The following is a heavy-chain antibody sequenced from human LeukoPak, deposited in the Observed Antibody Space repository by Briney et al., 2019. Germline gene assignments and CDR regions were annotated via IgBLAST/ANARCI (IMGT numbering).Heavy chain of an antibody. CDR2: INTNTGNP. J-gene: IGHJ6*02. CDR1: GYTFTGYY. Sequence: GASVKVSCKASGYTFTGYYMHWVRQAPGQGLEWMGWINTNTGNPTYAQGFTGRFVFSLDTSVSTAYLQISSLKAEDTAVYYCARDIAAAVTRNGMDVWGQGTTVTVSS. D-gene: IGHD6-13*01. CDR3: ARDIAAAVTRNGMDV. V-gene: IGHV7-4-1*02.